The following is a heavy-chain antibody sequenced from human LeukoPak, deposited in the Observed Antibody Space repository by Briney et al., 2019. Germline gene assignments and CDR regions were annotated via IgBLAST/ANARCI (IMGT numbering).Heavy chain of an antibody. Sequence: GGSLRLSCAASGFTFSSYAVSWVRQAPGKGLEWVSAISGSGGSTYYADSVKGRFTISRDNSKNTLYLQMNSLRAEDTAVYYCAKGYGSYFLGAFDYWGQGTLVTVSS. CDR1: GFTFSSYA. D-gene: IGHD1-26*01. J-gene: IGHJ4*02. V-gene: IGHV3-23*01. CDR2: ISGSGGST. CDR3: AKGYGSYFLGAFDY.